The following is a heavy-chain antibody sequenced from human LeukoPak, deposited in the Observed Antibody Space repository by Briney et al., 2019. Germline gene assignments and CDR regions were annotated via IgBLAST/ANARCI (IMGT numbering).Heavy chain of an antibody. CDR2: FDPGVGET. J-gene: IGHJ3*02. V-gene: IGHV1-24*01. CDR3: ARPYSGSYHDAFDI. Sequence: ASVKVSCKVSGYTLTDLSVHCVRQSPGNRREGRGGFDPGVGETVSAQKSQGRVTITADGSTSTAYMELSSLRSEDTAVYYCARPYSGSYHDAFDIWGQGTMVTVSS. D-gene: IGHD1-26*01. CDR1: GYTLTDLS.